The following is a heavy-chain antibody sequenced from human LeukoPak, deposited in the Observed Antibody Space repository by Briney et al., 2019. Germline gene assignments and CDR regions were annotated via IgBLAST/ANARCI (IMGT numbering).Heavy chain of an antibody. CDR1: GFTFSSYE. CDR3: ARDGDTSGYSD. D-gene: IGHD3-22*01. J-gene: IGHJ4*02. V-gene: IGHV3-7*01. CDR2: IKQDGSET. Sequence: TGGSLRLSCAASGFTFSSYEMNWVRQAPGKGLEWVANIKQDGSETYYVDSVRGRFTISRDNAKNSLYLQMNSLRAEDTAVYYCARDGDTSGYSDWGQGTRVTVSS.